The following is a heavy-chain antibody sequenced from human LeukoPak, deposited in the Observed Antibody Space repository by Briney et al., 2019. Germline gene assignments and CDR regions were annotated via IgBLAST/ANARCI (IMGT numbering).Heavy chain of an antibody. D-gene: IGHD6-13*01. CDR2: ISFDGTDA. J-gene: IGHJ4*02. Sequence: GGSLRLSCAASGFTFSSYAIHWVRQAPGKGLEWVAVISFDGTDAFYADSVKGRFTISRDNSKNTLYLQMNSLRADDTAVYYCASPSSPIVVSFDYWGQGTLVTVSS. V-gene: IGHV3-30*04. CDR3: ASPSSPIVVSFDY. CDR1: GFTFSSYA.